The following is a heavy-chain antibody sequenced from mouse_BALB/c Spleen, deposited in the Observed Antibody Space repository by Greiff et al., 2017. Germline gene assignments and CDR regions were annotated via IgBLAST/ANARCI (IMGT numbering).Heavy chain of an antibody. CDR1: GYTFTSYW. V-gene: IGHV1S127*01. CDR3: TRWGYAMDY. CDR2: IDPSDSYT. Sequence: VQLQQPGAELVKPGASVKMSCKASGYTFTSYWMHWVKQRPGQGLEWIGVIDPSDSYTSYNQKFKGKATLTVDTSSSTAYMQLSSLTSEDSAVYYCTRWGYAMDYWGQGTSVTVSS. J-gene: IGHJ4*01.